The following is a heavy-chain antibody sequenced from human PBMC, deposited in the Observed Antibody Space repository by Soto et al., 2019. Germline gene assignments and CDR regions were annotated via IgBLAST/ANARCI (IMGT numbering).Heavy chain of an antibody. Sequence: QVHLQQWGAGLLMPSETLSLTCAVYGGSFRGYFWSWIRQPPGKGLEWIGEINHSGSTHYNPSLKSRVTISEDTSKSQVSLELNTVTAADTAVYYCARAGSGSLEYAIDVWGQGITVTVSS. D-gene: IGHD3-10*01. CDR1: GGSFRGYF. V-gene: IGHV4-34*02. CDR2: INHSGST. CDR3: ARAGSGSLEYAIDV. J-gene: IGHJ6*02.